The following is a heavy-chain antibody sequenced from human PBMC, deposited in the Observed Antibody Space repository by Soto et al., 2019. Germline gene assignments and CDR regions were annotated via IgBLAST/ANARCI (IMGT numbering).Heavy chain of an antibody. J-gene: IGHJ5*02. V-gene: IGHV4-59*08. D-gene: IGHD2-15*01. CDR2: IYYSGST. CDR1: GGSISSYY. Sequence: SETLSLTCTVTGGSISSYYWSWIRQPPVKGLEWIGYIYYSGSTNYNPSLKSRVTISVDTSKNQFSLKLSSVTAADTAVYYCARQGCSGGSCYSYNWFDPWGQGTLVTVS. CDR3: ARQGCSGGSCYSYNWFDP.